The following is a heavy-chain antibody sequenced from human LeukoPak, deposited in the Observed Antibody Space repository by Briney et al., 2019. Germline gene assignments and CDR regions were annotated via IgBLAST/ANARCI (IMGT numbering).Heavy chain of an antibody. CDR3: ARVYYYDSSGLDY. V-gene: IGHV3-23*01. D-gene: IGHD3-22*01. CDR2: ISGSGVST. J-gene: IGHJ4*02. CDR1: GFTFSTYD. Sequence: PGGSLRLSCAASGFTFSTYDMTWVRQAPGKGLEWVSAISGSGVSTYYAASVKGRFTISRDTSNNTLYLQMNSLRAEDTAVYYCARVYYYDSSGLDYWGQGTLVTVSS.